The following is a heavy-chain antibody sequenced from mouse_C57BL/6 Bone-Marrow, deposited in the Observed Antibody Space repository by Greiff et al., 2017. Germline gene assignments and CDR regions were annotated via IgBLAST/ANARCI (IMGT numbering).Heavy chain of an antibody. J-gene: IGHJ4*01. D-gene: IGHD1-1*01. Sequence: EVKLEESGGGLVQPGGSLKLSCAASGFTFSDYGMAWVRQAPRKGPEWVAFISNLAYSIYYADTVTGRFTISRENAKNTLYLEMSSLRSEDTAMYYCARRGTTVIDYWGQGTSVTVSS. CDR2: ISNLAYSI. V-gene: IGHV5-15*04. CDR3: ARRGTTVIDY. CDR1: GFTFSDYG.